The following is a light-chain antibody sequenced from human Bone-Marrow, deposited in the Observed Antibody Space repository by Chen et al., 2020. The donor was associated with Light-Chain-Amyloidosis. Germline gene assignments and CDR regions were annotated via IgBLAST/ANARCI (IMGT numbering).Light chain of an antibody. J-gene: IGLJ3*02. CDR3: QSYQGSSQGV. CDR2: EDD. Sequence: NFMLTQPHSVSESPGKTVIISCNRSSGSIATNYVQWYQQRPGSSPTTVIYEDDQRPSGVPDRFSGSFDRSSNSAALTISGMKTAYEAAYYCQSYQGSSQGVFGGGTKLTVL. CDR1: SGSIATNY. V-gene: IGLV6-57*01.